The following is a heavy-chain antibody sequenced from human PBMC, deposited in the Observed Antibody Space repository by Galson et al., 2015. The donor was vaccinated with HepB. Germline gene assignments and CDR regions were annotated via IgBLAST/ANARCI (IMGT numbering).Heavy chain of an antibody. CDR1: GFTFSSYA. J-gene: IGHJ5*02. CDR3: ARDSGSYDYSNPGWGLPWFDP. V-gene: IGHV3-30-3*01. D-gene: IGHD4-11*01. Sequence: SLRLSCAASGFTFSSYAMHWVRQAPGKGLEWVAVISYDGSNKYYADSVKGRFTISRDNSKNTLYLQMNSLRAEDTAVYYCARDSGSYDYSNPGWGLPWFDPWGQGTLVTVSS. CDR2: ISYDGSNK.